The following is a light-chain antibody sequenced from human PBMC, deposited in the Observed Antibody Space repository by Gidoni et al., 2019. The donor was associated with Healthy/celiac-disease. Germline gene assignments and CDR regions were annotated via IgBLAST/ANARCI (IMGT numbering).Light chain of an antibody. CDR1: QSVSSSY. Sequence: SQSVSSSYLAWYQQKPGQAPRLLIYGASSRATGIPDRFSGSGSGTDFTLTISRLEPEDFAVYYCQQYGSSPFTFGPGTKVDIK. CDR2: GAS. V-gene: IGKV3-20*01. CDR3: QQYGSSPFT. J-gene: IGKJ3*01.